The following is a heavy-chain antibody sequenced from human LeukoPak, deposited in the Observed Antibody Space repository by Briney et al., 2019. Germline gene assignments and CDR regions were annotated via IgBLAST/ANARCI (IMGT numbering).Heavy chain of an antibody. Sequence: PGGSLRLSCAASRFTFSNAWMNWVRQAPGKGLEWVANIKQDGSEKYYVDSVKGRFTISRDNAKNSLYLQMNSLRAEDTAVYYCARDLFYAGHYWGQGTLVTVSS. CDR1: RFTFSNAW. J-gene: IGHJ4*02. CDR3: ARDLFYAGHY. D-gene: IGHD5/OR15-5a*01. V-gene: IGHV3-7*01. CDR2: IKQDGSEK.